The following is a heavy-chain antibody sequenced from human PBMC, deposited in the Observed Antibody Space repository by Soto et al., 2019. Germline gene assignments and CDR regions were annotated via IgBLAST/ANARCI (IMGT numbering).Heavy chain of an antibody. J-gene: IGHJ4*02. Sequence: QVQLQQWGAGLLKPSETLSLTCAVYGGSFGGYYWSWIRQPPGKGLEWIGEINHSGSTNYNPSLKSRVTISVDTSKNQFSLKLSSVTAADTAVYYCARVTGVPGDQIDYWGQGTLVTVSS. V-gene: IGHV4-34*01. CDR3: ARVTGVPGDQIDY. D-gene: IGHD3-10*01. CDR2: INHSGST. CDR1: GGSFGGYY.